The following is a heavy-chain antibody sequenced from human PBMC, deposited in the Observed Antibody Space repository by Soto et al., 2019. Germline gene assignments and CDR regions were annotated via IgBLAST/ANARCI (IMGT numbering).Heavy chain of an antibody. V-gene: IGHV4-30-2*01. J-gene: IGHJ6*02. CDR1: GGSISSGGYS. CDR3: ARGQVSYYYYGMDV. Sequence: SETLSLTCAVSGGSISSGGYSWSWIRQPPGKGLEWIGYMYHSGSTYYNPSLKSRVTISIDRSKNQFSLKLSSVTAADTAVYYCARGQVSYYYYGMDVWGQGTTVTVSS. CDR2: MYHSGST.